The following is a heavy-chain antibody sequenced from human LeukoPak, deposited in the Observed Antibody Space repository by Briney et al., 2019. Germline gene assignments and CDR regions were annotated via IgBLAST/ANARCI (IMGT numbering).Heavy chain of an antibody. Sequence: QAGGSLRLSCAASGFTFTSYAMSWVRQAPGEGLEWVSAITGTGGSTYYSASVKGRFTISRDNSKNTLYLQMSSLSAEDTAMYYCAKVRDSRDWYKDAFDIWGQGTMVTVSS. CDR1: GFTFTSYA. J-gene: IGHJ3*02. CDR2: ITGTGGST. D-gene: IGHD6-19*01. CDR3: AKVRDSRDWYKDAFDI. V-gene: IGHV3-23*01.